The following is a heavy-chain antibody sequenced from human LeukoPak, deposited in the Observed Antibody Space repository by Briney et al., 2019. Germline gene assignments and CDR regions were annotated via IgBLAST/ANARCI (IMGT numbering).Heavy chain of an antibody. Sequence: PGRSLRLSCVASGFTFSSNGTHWVRQAPGKGLEWVAVIWYDGSNKYYADSVKGRFTISRDNSKNTVYLQMDSLRTEDTAVYYCAKDQGLGGDRDRWGQGTLVTVSS. CDR2: IWYDGSNK. V-gene: IGHV3-33*06. D-gene: IGHD2-21*01. CDR1: GFTFSSNG. CDR3: AKDQGLGGDRDR. J-gene: IGHJ5*02.